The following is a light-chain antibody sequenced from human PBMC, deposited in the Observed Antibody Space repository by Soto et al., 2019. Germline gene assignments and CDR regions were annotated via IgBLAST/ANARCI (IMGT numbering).Light chain of an antibody. V-gene: IGKV1-5*03. J-gene: IGKJ1*01. Sequence: IQMTQTPSTLSGSVVDRLTITCRASQTISSWLDWYQQKPGKAPKLLIYKASTLKSGVPSRFSGSGSGTEFTLTISSLQPDDFATYYCQHYNSYSEAFGQGTKV. CDR3: QHYNSYSEA. CDR1: QTISSW. CDR2: KAS.